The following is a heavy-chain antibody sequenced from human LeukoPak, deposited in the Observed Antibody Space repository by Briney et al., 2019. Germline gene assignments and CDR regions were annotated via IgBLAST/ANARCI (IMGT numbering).Heavy chain of an antibody. Sequence: PSGTLSLTCAVSGGSISSSNWWSWVRQPPGKGLEWIGEIYHSGSTNYNPSLKSRVTISVDKSKNQFSLKLSSVTAADTAVYYCAGGRTTVVTHFDYWGQGTLVTVSS. CDR3: AGGRTTVVTHFDY. J-gene: IGHJ4*02. V-gene: IGHV4-4*02. CDR1: GGSISSSNW. CDR2: IYHSGST. D-gene: IGHD4-23*01.